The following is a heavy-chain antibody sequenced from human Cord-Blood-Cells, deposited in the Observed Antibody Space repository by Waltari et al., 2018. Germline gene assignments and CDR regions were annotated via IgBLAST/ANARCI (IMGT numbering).Heavy chain of an antibody. Sequence: QVQLQQWGAGLLKPSETLSLTCAVYGGSFSGYYWSWIRQPPGKGLEWIGEINHSGSTNYNPSLKSRVTISVDTSKNQFSLKLSSVTAADTAVYYCARRPQRAVDWFDPWGQGTLVTVSS. CDR2: INHSGST. D-gene: IGHD6-25*01. CDR1: GGSFSGYY. J-gene: IGHJ5*02. V-gene: IGHV4-34*01. CDR3: ARRPQRAVDWFDP.